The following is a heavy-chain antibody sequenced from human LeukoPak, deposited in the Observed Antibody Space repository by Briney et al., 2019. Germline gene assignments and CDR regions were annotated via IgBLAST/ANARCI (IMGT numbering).Heavy chain of an antibody. D-gene: IGHD2-2*01. Sequence: GGSLRLSCAASGFTFSDYYMSWIRQAPGKGLEWVSYISSSSSYTNCADFVKGRFTISRDNAKNSLYLQMNSLRAEDTAVYYCASSNCSSTSCYVSAFDIWGQGTMVTVSS. V-gene: IGHV3-11*06. J-gene: IGHJ3*02. CDR2: ISSSSSYT. CDR3: ASSNCSSTSCYVSAFDI. CDR1: GFTFSDYY.